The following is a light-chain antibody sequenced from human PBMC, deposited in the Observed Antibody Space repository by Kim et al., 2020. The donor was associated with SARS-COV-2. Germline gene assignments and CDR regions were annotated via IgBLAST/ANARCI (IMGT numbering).Light chain of an antibody. CDR2: GAS. CDR3: QQYKTWPL. Sequence: SVSPGDNATLSCRASQSVGSYLAWYQQKPGQAPRLLIYGASTRDSDIPARFTGRGSGTEFTLTISSLQSEDVAIYYCQQYKTWPLFGQGTKVDIK. CDR1: QSVGSY. J-gene: IGKJ1*01. V-gene: IGKV3-15*01.